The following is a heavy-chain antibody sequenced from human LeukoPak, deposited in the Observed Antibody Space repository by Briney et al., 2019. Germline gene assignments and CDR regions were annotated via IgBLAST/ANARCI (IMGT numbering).Heavy chain of an antibody. CDR2: ISAYNGNT. CDR1: GYTFISYG. CDR3: ATERPTSNWFDP. Sequence: ASVKVSCKASGYTFISYGISWVRQAPGQGLEWMGWISAYNGNTNYAQKLQGRVTMTTDTSTSTAYMELRSLISDDAAVYYCATERPTSNWFDPWGQGTLVTVSS. J-gene: IGHJ5*02. D-gene: IGHD6-6*01. V-gene: IGHV1-18*01.